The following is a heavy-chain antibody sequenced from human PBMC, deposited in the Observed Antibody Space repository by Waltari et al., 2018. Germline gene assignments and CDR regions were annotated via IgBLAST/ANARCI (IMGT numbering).Heavy chain of an antibody. D-gene: IGHD3-22*01. V-gene: IGHV3-33*08. Sequence: VQLVESGGGLVKPGGSLRLSCAASGFTFSSYSMNWVRQAPGKGLEWVAVIWYDGSNKYYADSVKGRSTSSRDNSKNTLYLQMNSLRAEDTAVYYCAVDSSGSLDYWGQGTLVTVSS. CDR1: GFTFSSYS. CDR3: AVDSSGSLDY. CDR2: IWYDGSNK. J-gene: IGHJ4*02.